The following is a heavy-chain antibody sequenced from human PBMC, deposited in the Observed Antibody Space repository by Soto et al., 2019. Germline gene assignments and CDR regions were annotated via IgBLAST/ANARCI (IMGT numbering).Heavy chain of an antibody. D-gene: IGHD6-25*01. CDR1: GGSISSVGHY. Sequence: QVQLQESGPGLVKPSQTLSLTCSVSGGSISSVGHYWTWIRQQPGKGPEWIGYIYYSGSTDYNPSLKSRVTISVDRSKNQFSLNLSSVTAADTAIYYCARESGGYDSSTRYGLDVWGQGTTVTVSS. CDR3: ARESGGYDSSTRYGLDV. CDR2: IYYSGST. J-gene: IGHJ6*02. V-gene: IGHV4-31*03.